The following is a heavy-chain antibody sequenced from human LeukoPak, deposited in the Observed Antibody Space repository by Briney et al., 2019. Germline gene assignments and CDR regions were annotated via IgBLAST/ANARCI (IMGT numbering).Heavy chain of an antibody. CDR2: IYYSGST. V-gene: IGHV4-59*01. CDR3: ARVGTTVGLSDDAFDI. CDR1: GGSISSYY. J-gene: IGHJ3*02. D-gene: IGHD1-1*01. Sequence: PSETLSLTCTVSGGSISSYYWSWIRQPPGKGLEWIGYIYYSGSTNYNPSLKSRVTISVDTSKNQFSLKLSSVTAADTAVYYCARVGTTVGLSDDAFDIWGQGTMVTVSS.